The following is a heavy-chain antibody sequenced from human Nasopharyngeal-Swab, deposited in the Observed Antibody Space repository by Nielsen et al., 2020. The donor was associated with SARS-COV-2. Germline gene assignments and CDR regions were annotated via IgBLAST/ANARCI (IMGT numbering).Heavy chain of an antibody. J-gene: IGHJ3*02. CDR3: AREVSTGWYRGAAFDI. D-gene: IGHD6-19*01. V-gene: IGHV3-53*01. CDR2: IYSGGST. Sequence: GSLKISCAASGFTVSNNYMTWVRQAPGKGLEWVSLIYSGGSTYYADSVKGRFTISRDNSKNTLYLQMNSLRAEDTAVYHCAREVSTGWYRGAAFDIWGQGTMVTVSS. CDR1: GFTVSNNY.